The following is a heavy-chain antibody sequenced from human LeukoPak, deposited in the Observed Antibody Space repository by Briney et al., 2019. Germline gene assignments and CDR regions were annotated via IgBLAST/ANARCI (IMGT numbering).Heavy chain of an antibody. CDR2: IAYHGNTE. J-gene: IGHJ5*02. D-gene: IGHD6-19*01. Sequence: PGGSLRLSCAASGFTISSHGMHWVRQAPGKGPEWVAMIAYHGNTEYYGDSVEGRFTISRDNSKNTLYLQMDSLRAEDTAVYHCAKDWGSGGWYNYFDPWGQGALVTVSS. CDR1: GFTISSHG. CDR3: AKDWGSGGWYNYFDP. V-gene: IGHV3-30*18.